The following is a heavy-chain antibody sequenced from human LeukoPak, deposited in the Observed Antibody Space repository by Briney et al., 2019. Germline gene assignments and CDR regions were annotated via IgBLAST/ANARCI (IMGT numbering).Heavy chain of an antibody. Sequence: GESLRLSCAASGFTFSNYGMHWVRQAPGKGLVWVSRINTDGSTTTYADSVKGRFSISRDNAKNTVYLQMNNLRAEDTAVYYCARSQLLSTPHFDYWGQGTLVTVSS. CDR3: ARSQLLSTPHFDY. J-gene: IGHJ4*02. CDR1: GFTFSNYG. CDR2: INTDGSTT. V-gene: IGHV3-74*01. D-gene: IGHD2-2*01.